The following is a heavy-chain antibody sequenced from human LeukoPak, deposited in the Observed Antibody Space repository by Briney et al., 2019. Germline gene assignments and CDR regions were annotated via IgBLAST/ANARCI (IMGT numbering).Heavy chain of an antibody. Sequence: PSETLSLTCTVSGGSVSSGGYYWSWIRQHPGKGLEWIGYIYYSGSTYYNPSLKSRVTISVDTSKNQFSLKLSSVTAADTAVYYCQTYYYDSSGYYYVSYWGQGTLVTVSS. J-gene: IGHJ4*02. CDR3: QTYYYDSSGYYYVSY. V-gene: IGHV4-31*03. D-gene: IGHD3-22*01. CDR1: GGSVSSGGYY. CDR2: IYYSGST.